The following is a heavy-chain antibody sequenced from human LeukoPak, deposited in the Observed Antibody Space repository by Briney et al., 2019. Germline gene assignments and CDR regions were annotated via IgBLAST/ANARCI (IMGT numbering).Heavy chain of an antibody. J-gene: IGHJ4*02. CDR3: ARSSYGSGGYYPIDY. CDR1: GYTFTGYY. D-gene: IGHD3-10*01. CDR2: INPNSGGT. V-gene: IGHV1-2*02. Sequence: GASVKVSCKASGYTFTGYYMHWVRQAPGQGLEWMGWINPNSGGTNYAQKFQGRVTMTRDTSTTTVYMELSSLRSEDTAVYYCARSSYGSGGYYPIDYWGQGTLVTVSS.